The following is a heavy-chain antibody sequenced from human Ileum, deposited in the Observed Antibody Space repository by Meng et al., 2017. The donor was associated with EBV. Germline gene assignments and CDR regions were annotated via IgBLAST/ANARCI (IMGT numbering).Heavy chain of an antibody. CDR1: GSTFSVYG. CDR2: IISALGTP. D-gene: IGHD3-10*01. V-gene: IGHV1-69*06. CDR3: ARGTGADY. J-gene: IGHJ4*02. Sequence: QVQLVQSGPEVKNPGSSVKVSCKSSGSTFSVYGITWVRQAPGQGLEWMGGIISALGTPKYARKFQDRLTITADKSTSTGYMESHSLTSNDTAVYFCARGTGADYWGQGTLVTVSS.